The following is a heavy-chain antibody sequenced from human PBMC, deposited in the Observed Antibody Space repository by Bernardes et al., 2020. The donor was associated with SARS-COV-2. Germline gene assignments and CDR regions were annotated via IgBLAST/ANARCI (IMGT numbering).Heavy chain of an antibody. CDR1: GASIGRYY. D-gene: IGHD3-3*01. CDR2: IYYTGST. Sequence: SETLSLTCTVSGASIGRYYWSWIRQPPGKGLEWIGYIYYTGSTNYNPSLKSRVTMSIGTCKTQFSLKLSSVTAADTAVYYCARHPPREWAVMGEFDYWGQGTLVTVSS. CDR3: ARHPPREWAVMGEFDY. J-gene: IGHJ4*02. V-gene: IGHV4-59*08.